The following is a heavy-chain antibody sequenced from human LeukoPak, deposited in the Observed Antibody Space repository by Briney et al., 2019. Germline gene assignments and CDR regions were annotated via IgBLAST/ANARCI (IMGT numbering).Heavy chain of an antibody. CDR3: ARENSSSWYGYYYYMDV. CDR1: GYSISSGYY. CDR2: IYHSGST. Sequence: SETLSLTCTVSGYSISSGYYWGWIRQPPGKGLEWIGNIYHSGSTYYNPSLKSRVTISVDTSKNQFSLKLSSVTAADTAVYYCARENSSSWYGYYYYMDVWGKGTTVTVSS. V-gene: IGHV4-38-2*02. J-gene: IGHJ6*03. D-gene: IGHD6-13*01.